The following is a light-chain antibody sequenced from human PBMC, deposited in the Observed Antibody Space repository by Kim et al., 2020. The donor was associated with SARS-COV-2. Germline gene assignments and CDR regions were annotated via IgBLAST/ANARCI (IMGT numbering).Light chain of an antibody. V-gene: IGKV4-1*01. CDR3: QQYYSTPPT. Sequence: ATINCKSSQSVLYSSTNKNSLAWYQQKPGQPPKLLIYWASTRESGVPDRFSGSGSGTDFTLTISSLQAEDVAVYYCQQYYSTPPTFGQGTKVDIK. CDR2: WAS. CDR1: QSVLYSSTNKNS. J-gene: IGKJ1*01.